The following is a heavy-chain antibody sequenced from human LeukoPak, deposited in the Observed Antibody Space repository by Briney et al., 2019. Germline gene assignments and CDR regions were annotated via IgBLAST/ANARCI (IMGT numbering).Heavy chain of an antibody. Sequence: GGTLRLSCAASGFTSTKYAMSWVRQAAGKGLEWVSAIGGSGTKTFYAESVKGRFTISRDNSNNILFLQMDSLRAEDTAVYYCTLNNWYENGFDPWGQGTLVTVSS. CDR2: IGGSGTKT. CDR1: GFTSTKYA. CDR3: TLNNWYENGFDP. J-gene: IGHJ5*02. D-gene: IGHD1-1*01. V-gene: IGHV3-23*01.